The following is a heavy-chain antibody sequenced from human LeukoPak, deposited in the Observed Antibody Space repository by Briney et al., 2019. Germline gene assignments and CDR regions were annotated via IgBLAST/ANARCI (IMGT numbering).Heavy chain of an antibody. Sequence: ASVKVSCKASGYTFTGYYMHWVRQAPGQGLEWMGWINPNSGGTNYAQKFQGRVTMTRDTSISTAYMVLSRLRSDDTAVYYCARAFSIAVAGTQSVDYWGQGPWSPSPQ. CDR2: INPNSGGT. CDR1: GYTFTGYY. CDR3: ARAFSIAVAGTQSVDY. V-gene: IGHV1-2*02. J-gene: IGHJ4*02. D-gene: IGHD6-19*01.